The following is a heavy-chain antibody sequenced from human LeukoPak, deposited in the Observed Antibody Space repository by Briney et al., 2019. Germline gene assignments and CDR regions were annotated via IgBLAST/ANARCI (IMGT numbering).Heavy chain of an antibody. CDR3: ASPVDPPPLRYFDWLQPFGY. D-gene: IGHD3-9*01. CDR1: GFTFSSYA. V-gene: IGHV3-23*01. CDR2: ISGSGGST. Sequence: GGSLRLSCAASGFTFSSYAMSWVRQAPGKGLEWVSAISGSGGSTYYADSVKGRFTISRDNSKNTLYLQMNSLRAEDTAVYYCASPVDPPPLRYFDWLQPFGYWGQGTLVTVSS. J-gene: IGHJ4*02.